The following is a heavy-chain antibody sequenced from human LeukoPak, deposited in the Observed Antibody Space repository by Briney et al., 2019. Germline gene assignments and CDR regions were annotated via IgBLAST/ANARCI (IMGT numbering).Heavy chain of an antibody. V-gene: IGHV4-59*11. Sequence: PSETLSLTCTVSGGSISSHYWSWIRQPPGKGLEWIGYIYYSGSTNYNPSLKSRVTISVDTSKNQFSLKLSSVTAADTAVYYCARDRTVTTYDGMDVWGQGTTVTVSS. CDR3: ARDRTVTTYDGMDV. CDR1: GGSISSHY. CDR2: IYYSGST. J-gene: IGHJ6*02. D-gene: IGHD4-17*01.